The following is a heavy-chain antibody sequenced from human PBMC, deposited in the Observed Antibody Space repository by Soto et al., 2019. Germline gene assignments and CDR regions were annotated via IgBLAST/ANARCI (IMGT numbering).Heavy chain of an antibody. CDR1: GGSISSNNYY. D-gene: IGHD3-3*01. V-gene: IGHV4-39*01. Sequence: QLQLHESGPGLVKPSETLSLTCSVSGGSISSNNYYWGWIRQPPGKGLEWIGNIYANGFTDYNPSLKSRDTISVDTSKIQYSLKLTSVTATDTAVYYCARPGDFCSGSGDFDYWGQGSLVPVSS. CDR3: ARPGDFCSGSGDFDY. CDR2: IYANGFT. J-gene: IGHJ4*02.